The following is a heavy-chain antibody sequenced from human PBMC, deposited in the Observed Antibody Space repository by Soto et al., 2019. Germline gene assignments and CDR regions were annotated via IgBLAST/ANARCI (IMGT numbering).Heavy chain of an antibody. D-gene: IGHD6-13*01. CDR2: ISAYNGNT. CDR1: GYTFTSYG. Sequence: QVQLVQSGAEVKKPGASVKVSCKASGYTFTSYGISWVRQAPGQGLEWMGWISAYNGNTNYAQKLQGRVTMTTDTSTSTAYMELRSLRSDDTAVYYCARDPGKYFSSSWGEGYFDLWGRGTLVTVSS. V-gene: IGHV1-18*01. CDR3: ARDPGKYFSSSWGEGYFDL. J-gene: IGHJ2*01.